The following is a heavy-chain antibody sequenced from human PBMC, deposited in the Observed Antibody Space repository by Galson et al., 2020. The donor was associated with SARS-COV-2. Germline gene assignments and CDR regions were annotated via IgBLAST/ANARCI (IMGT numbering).Heavy chain of an antibody. Sequence: GGSLRLSCVVSGITFSSYAMSWVRQATGKGLEWVSAISGSGGTTYYADSVKGRFTISRDNSKNTLYLQMNSLRAEDTAIYYCAKDAYGSGGNWFDPWGEGTLVTVSS. D-gene: IGHD4-17*01. CDR2: ISGSGGTT. CDR3: AKDAYGSGGNWFDP. J-gene: IGHJ5*02. V-gene: IGHV3-23*01. CDR1: GITFSSYA.